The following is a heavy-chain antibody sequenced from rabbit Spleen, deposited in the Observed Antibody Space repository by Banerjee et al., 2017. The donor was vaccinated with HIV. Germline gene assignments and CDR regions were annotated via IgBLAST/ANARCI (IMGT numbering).Heavy chain of an antibody. V-gene: IGHV1S45*01. CDR1: GFSFSSSHW. D-gene: IGHD2-1*01. Sequence: QEQVVESGGGLVKPGASLTLTCTASGFSFSSSHWICWVRQAPGKGLEWIACIYIASGSTYYASWAKGRFTISKTSSTTVTLQMTSLTAADTATYFCARESFYNADGDDKGFNLWGQGTLVTVS. CDR3: ARESFYNADGDDKGFNL. J-gene: IGHJ4*01. CDR2: IYIASGST.